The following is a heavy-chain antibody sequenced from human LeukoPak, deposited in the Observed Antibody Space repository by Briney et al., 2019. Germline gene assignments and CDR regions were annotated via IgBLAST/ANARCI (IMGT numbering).Heavy chain of an antibody. Sequence: GGSLRLSCATSGFPSSSYEMNWVRQAPGKGLEWISYISSRGTATFYADSVKGRFTISRDNAKNSLYLQMNSLRAEDTAVYYCATDRGYSTFDIWGQGTMVAVSS. J-gene: IGHJ3*02. CDR2: ISSRGTAT. V-gene: IGHV3-48*03. CDR3: ATDRGYSTFDI. D-gene: IGHD5-18*01. CDR1: GFPSSSYE.